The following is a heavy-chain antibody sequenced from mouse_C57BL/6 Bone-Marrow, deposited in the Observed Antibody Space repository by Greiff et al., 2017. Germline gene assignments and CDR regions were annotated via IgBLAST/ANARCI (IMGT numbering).Heavy chain of an antibody. CDR3: ARGRAYYSNFYFDC. J-gene: IGHJ2*01. V-gene: IGHV1-26*01. CDR2: INPNNGGT. D-gene: IGHD2-5*01. Sequence: VQLQQSGPELVKPGASVKISCKASGYTFTDYYMNWVKQSHGKSLEWIGDINPNNGGTSYNQKFKGKATLTVDKSSSTAYMELRSLTSEDSAVYYCARGRAYYSNFYFDCWGQGTTLTVSS. CDR1: GYTFTDYY.